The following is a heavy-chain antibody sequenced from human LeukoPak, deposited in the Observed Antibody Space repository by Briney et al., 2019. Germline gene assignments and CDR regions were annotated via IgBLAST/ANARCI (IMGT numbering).Heavy chain of an antibody. CDR2: IHYSGST. CDR1: GGSISSSSYY. CDR3: ARHLTTYYYDSSGSYP. D-gene: IGHD3-22*01. V-gene: IGHV4-39*01. J-gene: IGHJ4*02. Sequence: KTSETLSLTCTVSGGSISSSSYYWGWIRQPPGKGLEWIGTIHYSGSTYYNPSLKSRVTISVDTSKNQFSLKLSSVTAADTAVYYCARHLTTYYYDSSGSYPWGQGTLVTVSS.